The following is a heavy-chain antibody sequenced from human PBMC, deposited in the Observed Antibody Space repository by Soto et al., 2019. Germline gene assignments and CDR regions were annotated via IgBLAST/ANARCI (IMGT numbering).Heavy chain of an antibody. V-gene: IGHV3-48*03. CDR3: ARELYSSSYLDY. J-gene: IGHJ4*02. CDR1: GFTFSSYE. Sequence: RLSCAASGFTFSSYEMNWVRQAPGKGLEWVSYISSSGSTIYYADSVRGRFTISRDNAKNSLYLQMNSLRAEDTAVYYCARELYSSSYLDYWGQGTLVTVSS. D-gene: IGHD6-6*01. CDR2: ISSSGSTI.